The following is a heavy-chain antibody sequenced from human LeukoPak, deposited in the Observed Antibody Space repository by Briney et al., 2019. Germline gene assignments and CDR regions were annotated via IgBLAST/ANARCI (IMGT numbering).Heavy chain of an antibody. Sequence: ASVKVSCKASGYTFTSYGISWVRQAPGQGLEWMGWISAYNGNTNYAQKLQGRVTMTTDTSTSTAYMELRSLRSDDTTVYYGAGGVATNSGFHSDFDYWGQGTLVTVSS. CDR1: GYTFTSYG. CDR2: ISAYNGNT. V-gene: IGHV1-18*01. CDR3: AGGVATNSGFHSDFDY. D-gene: IGHD5-24*01. J-gene: IGHJ4*02.